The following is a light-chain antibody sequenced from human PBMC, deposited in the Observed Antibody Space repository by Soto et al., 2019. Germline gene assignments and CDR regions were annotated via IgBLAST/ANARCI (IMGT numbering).Light chain of an antibody. CDR1: QSLSSSQ. CDR2: DAS. Sequence: EIVLTQSPGTLSLSPGARATLSCRASQSLSSSQLAWYQQKPGQAPRLLIHDASSRATGISGRFTGSGSGTDFTLTITTLETEDFAVYYCQQYGSSPRTFGLGTKVDIK. J-gene: IGKJ1*01. CDR3: QQYGSSPRT. V-gene: IGKV3-20*01.